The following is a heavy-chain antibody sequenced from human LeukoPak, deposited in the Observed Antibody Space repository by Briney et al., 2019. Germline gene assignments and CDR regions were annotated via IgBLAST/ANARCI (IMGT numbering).Heavy chain of an antibody. CDR3: VKDWFGDF. CDR1: GFTFRTYA. CDR2: ISSNGDST. D-gene: IGHD3-10*01. V-gene: IGHV3-64D*06. Sequence: HSGGPLRLSCSASGFTFRTYAMHWVRQAPGKGLEYVSAISSNGDSTYYADSVKGRFTISRDNSRNTVYLQMSSLRADDTAVYYCVKDWFGDFWGQGTLVTVSS. J-gene: IGHJ4*02.